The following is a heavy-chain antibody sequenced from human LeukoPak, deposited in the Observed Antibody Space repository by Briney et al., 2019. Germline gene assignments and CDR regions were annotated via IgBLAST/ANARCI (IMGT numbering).Heavy chain of an antibody. Sequence: GGSLRLSCAASGFTFSSYAMSWVRQTPGKGLEWVSAISGSGGSTYYADSVKGRFTISRDNAKNSLYLQMNSLRAEDTALYYCAPIAYGSGSPSDYWGQGTLVTVSS. J-gene: IGHJ4*02. CDR1: GFTFSSYA. CDR2: ISGSGGST. V-gene: IGHV3-23*01. CDR3: APIAYGSGSPSDY. D-gene: IGHD3-10*01.